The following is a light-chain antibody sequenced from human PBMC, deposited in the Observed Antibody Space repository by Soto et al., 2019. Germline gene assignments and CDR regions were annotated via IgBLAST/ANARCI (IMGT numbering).Light chain of an antibody. CDR3: QQYNNWPRT. CDR1: QSISSW. V-gene: IGKV1-5*01. Sequence: DIQMTQSPSTLSASVGDRVTITCRASQSISSWLAWYQQKPGKAPKVLIYDASNLETGVPSRFSGSGSGTEFTLTISSLQSEDFAVYYCQQYNNWPRTFGQGTKVDIK. CDR2: DAS. J-gene: IGKJ1*01.